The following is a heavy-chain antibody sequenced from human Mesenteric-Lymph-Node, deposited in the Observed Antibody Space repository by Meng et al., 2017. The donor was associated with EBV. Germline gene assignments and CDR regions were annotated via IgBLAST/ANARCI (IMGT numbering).Heavy chain of an antibody. CDR2: INHNGVA. D-gene: IGHD5-24*01. CDR3: AKDLEIYTIGYFDA. V-gene: IGHV4-34*01. Sequence: VPLQQGGAGLLKPSETMSLTCAVYGGSFSGYYWTWIRQPPETGLEWIGEINHNGVADYNPSLKSRVTISVDTSKNQFSLRLTSVTAADTAVYYCAKDLEIYTIGYFDAWGQGALVTVSS. CDR1: GGSFSGYY. J-gene: IGHJ4*02.